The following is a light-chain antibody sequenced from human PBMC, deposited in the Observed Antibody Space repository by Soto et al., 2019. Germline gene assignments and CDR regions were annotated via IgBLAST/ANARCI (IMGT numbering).Light chain of an antibody. CDR2: KAS. CDR1: QSISSW. Sequence: DIQMTQSPSTLSAFVGDRVTITCRASQSISSWLAWYQQKPGKAPNLLIYKASRLESGVPSRFSGSGSGTAFTLTISSLQPDDFATYYCQQYDGYPLTFGGGTRVEIK. V-gene: IGKV1-5*03. J-gene: IGKJ4*01. CDR3: QQYDGYPLT.